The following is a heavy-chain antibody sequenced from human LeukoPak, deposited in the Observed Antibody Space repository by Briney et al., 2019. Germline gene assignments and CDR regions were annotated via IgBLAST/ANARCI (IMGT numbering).Heavy chain of an antibody. CDR1: GFSFDGYG. CDR3: AKSGYNRFDY. D-gene: IGHD5-24*01. CDR2: ISGSGSGGST. J-gene: IGHJ4*02. V-gene: IGHV3-23*01. Sequence: PGGSLRLSCAASGFSFDGYGMSWVRQAPGKGLEWVSSISGSGSGGSTYYADSVKGRFTISRDNSKNTLYLQMNSLIAEDTAVYYCAKSGYNRFDYWGQGTRVTVSS.